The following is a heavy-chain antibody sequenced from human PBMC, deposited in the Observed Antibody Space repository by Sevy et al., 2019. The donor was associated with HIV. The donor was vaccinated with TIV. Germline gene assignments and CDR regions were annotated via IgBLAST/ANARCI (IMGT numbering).Heavy chain of an antibody. CDR3: ARKYDSSGYFDY. CDR1: GFTFSTYA. Sequence: GGSLRLSCAASGFTFSTYAMHWLRQAPGKGLEWVAVISHDERTTYYADSVKGRFTISRDDSKNSLYLQLNSLRAEDTAIYYCARKYDSSGYFDYWGQGTLVTVSS. D-gene: IGHD3-22*01. CDR2: ISHDERTT. J-gene: IGHJ4*02. V-gene: IGHV3-30*14.